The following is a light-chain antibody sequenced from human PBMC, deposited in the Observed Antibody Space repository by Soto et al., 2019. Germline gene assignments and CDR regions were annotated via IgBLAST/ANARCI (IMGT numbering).Light chain of an antibody. CDR3: QQLNDSPFT. V-gene: IGKV1-9*01. CDR2: AAS. Sequence: DIQLTQSPSFLSASVGDRVTITCRASQDISSYLAWYQLKPGTAPKLLIYAASTLQSGVPSSFSGSGSGTEFTLTINSLQPEDFATYFCQQLNDSPFTFGPGTKVEIK. J-gene: IGKJ3*01. CDR1: QDISSY.